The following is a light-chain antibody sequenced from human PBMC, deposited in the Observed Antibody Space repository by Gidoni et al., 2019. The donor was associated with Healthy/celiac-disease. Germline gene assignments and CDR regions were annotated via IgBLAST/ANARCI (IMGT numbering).Light chain of an antibody. V-gene: IGKV1-5*03. Sequence: DIQMTQSPSTLSASVGDRVTITCRASQSIRSWLAWYQQKPGKAHKLLIYKASSLESGVPSRFSGSGSGTEFTLTISSLQPDDFATYYCQQYNSYSRTFGQGTKVEIK. CDR1: QSIRSW. CDR3: QQYNSYSRT. CDR2: KAS. J-gene: IGKJ1*01.